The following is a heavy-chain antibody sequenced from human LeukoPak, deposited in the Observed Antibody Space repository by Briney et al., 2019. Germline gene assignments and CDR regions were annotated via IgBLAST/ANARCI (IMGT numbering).Heavy chain of an antibody. D-gene: IGHD3-22*01. V-gene: IGHV4-59*01. CDR1: GGSISSYY. J-gene: IGHJ4*02. CDR3: ATGYYEPFEK. Sequence: SETLSLTCTVSGGSISSYYWNWIRQPPGKGPEWIGCISDTGTTKYNPAFKSRVTISVDTSKNQFSLKLTSVTAADTAVYFCATGYYEPFEKWGQGTLGSVSS. CDR2: ISDTGTT.